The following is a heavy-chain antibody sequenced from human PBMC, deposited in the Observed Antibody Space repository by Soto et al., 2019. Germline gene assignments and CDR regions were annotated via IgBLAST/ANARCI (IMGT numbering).Heavy chain of an antibody. CDR1: GDTFSSQY. CDR2: INPSRATT. Sequence: ASVKVSCKSFGDTFSSQYIHWVRQAPGQGLEWVGLINPSRATTTISQKFQGRVTLTSDTSTRTVYMELNSLRADDTAIYYCARGSYNWNYIWWFDPWGQGTQVTVSS. CDR3: ARGSYNWNYIWWFDP. V-gene: IGHV1-46*01. J-gene: IGHJ5*02. D-gene: IGHD1-7*01.